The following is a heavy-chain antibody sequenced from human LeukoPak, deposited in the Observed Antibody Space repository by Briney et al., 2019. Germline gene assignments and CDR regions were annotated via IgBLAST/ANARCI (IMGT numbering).Heavy chain of an antibody. J-gene: IGHJ3*02. CDR1: GFMLTTYG. V-gene: IGHV3-30*03. CDR3: ARFAGGNAFDI. D-gene: IGHD3-16*01. CDR2: ISYDASKR. Sequence: GRSLRLSCEVSGFMLTTYGMHWVRQAPGQGLEWVAVISYDASKRYYADSVKGRFTISRDESRNTLFLQMNGLRADDTAVYFCARFAGGNAFDIWGQGTLVTVSS.